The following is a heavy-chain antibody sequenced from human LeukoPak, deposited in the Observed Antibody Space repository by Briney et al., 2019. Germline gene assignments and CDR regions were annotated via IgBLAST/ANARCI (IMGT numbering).Heavy chain of an antibody. V-gene: IGHV3-43*02. J-gene: IGHJ4*02. CDR2: ISADGGST. Sequence: GGSLRLSCAASGFTFANYAMSWVRQGPGKGLEWVSLISADGGSTFSADSVKGRFSISRDNSKNSLYLQMNSLRSEDTAMYYCAKESGKFDYWGQGTLVAVSS. CDR3: AKESGKFDY. CDR1: GFTFANYA.